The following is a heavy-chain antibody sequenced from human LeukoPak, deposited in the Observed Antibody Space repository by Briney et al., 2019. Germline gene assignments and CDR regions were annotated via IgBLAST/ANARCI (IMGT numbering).Heavy chain of an antibody. J-gene: IGHJ4*02. CDR1: GFTVSTSV. CDR2: ISFDGTNK. Sequence: PGGSLRLSCAVSGFTVSTSVMHWVRQAPGKGLDWVALISFDGTNKYYADSVKGRFTISRDNAKNSLYLQMSSLRAEDTALYYCAKDMDSSSSYFDYWGQGTLVTVSS. V-gene: IGHV3-30*18. D-gene: IGHD6-13*01. CDR3: AKDMDSSSSYFDY.